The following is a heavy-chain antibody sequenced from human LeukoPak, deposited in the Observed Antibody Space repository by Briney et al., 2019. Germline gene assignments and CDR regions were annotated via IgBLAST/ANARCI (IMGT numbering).Heavy chain of an antibody. J-gene: IGHJ4*02. CDR3: ARDTKYAFDN. CDR2: VGIDSGNT. CDR1: GFIFSDYS. D-gene: IGHD2-2*01. Sequence: PGGSLRLSCVASGFIFSDYSMKWVRQAPGKGLEWISYVGIDSGNTMYADSVKGRFTISGDRAKNSLYLQMDSLRVEDTAVYYCARDTKYAFDNWGQGTLVTVSS. V-gene: IGHV3-48*01.